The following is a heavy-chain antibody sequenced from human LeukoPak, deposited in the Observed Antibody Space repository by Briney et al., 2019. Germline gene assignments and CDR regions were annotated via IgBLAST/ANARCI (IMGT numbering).Heavy chain of an antibody. D-gene: IGHD1-26*01. CDR3: TTAGRELLHYFDY. Sequence: PGGSLRLSCAASGFTFSNAWMSWVRQAPGKGLEWVGRIKSKTDGGTTDYAAPVKGRFTISRDDSKNTLYLQMNSLKTEDTAVYYCTTAGRELLHYFDYWGQGTLVTVSS. J-gene: IGHJ4*02. CDR1: GFTFSNAW. V-gene: IGHV3-15*01. CDR2: IKSKTDGGTT.